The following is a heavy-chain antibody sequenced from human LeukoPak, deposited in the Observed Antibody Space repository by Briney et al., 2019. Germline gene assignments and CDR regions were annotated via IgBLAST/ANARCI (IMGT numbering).Heavy chain of an antibody. CDR2: ISSDGRDK. CDR1: GFPFSSYD. Sequence: GGSLRLSCTASGFPFSSYDMHWVRQAPGKGLEWVAVISSDGRDKYHADSVKGRFTISRDNSKNTMYLQMNSLRAEDTAVYHCAKDGYIGAAGYYFDYWGQGTLVTVSS. V-gene: IGHV3-30*04. J-gene: IGHJ4*02. D-gene: IGHD6-13*01. CDR3: AKDGYIGAAGYYFDY.